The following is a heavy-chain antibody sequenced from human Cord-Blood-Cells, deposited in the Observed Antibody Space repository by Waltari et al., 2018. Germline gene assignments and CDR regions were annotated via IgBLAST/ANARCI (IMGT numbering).Heavy chain of an antibody. V-gene: IGHV1-69*01. Sequence: QVQLVQSEAEVKKPGSSVKVSCTASGGTFSSYAITWVRQAPGQGLEWMGGIIPIFGTANYAQKFQGRVTITADESTSTAYMELSSLRSEDTAVYYCASKGYSGSYYYYYYMDVWGKGTTVTVSS. CDR1: GGTFSSYA. CDR3: ASKGYSGSYYYYYYMDV. J-gene: IGHJ6*03. D-gene: IGHD3-10*01. CDR2: IIPIFGTA.